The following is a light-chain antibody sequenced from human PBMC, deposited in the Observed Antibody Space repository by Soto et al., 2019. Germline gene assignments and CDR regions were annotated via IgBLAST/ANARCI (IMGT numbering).Light chain of an antibody. CDR2: GAS. V-gene: IGKV3-20*01. J-gene: IGKJ5*01. CDR3: QQYGSSPLT. CDR1: QSVSSSY. Sequence: EIVLTQSPGTLSLSPGERATLSCRASQSVSSSYLAWYQQKPGQAPRLLIYGASSRATGLPDRCSGSGSGTDFTLTISRLEPEDVAVYYCQQYGSSPLTFGQGTRLEIK.